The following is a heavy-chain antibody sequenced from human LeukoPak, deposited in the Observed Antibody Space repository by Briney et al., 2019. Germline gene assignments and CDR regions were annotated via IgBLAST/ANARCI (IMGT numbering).Heavy chain of an antibody. V-gene: IGHV4-39*07. D-gene: IGHD4-17*01. CDR1: GGSISSSNYY. Sequence: SETLSLTCTVSGGSISSSNYYWVWIRQPQGKGLKWIVSIYYSGATYYNPSLESRVTMSVYTSKNQFSLKLSSVTAADTAVYYCARTGSTVTMLYPFDHCGQGTLVTVSS. J-gene: IGHJ4*02. CDR2: IYYSGAT. CDR3: ARTGSTVTMLYPFDH.